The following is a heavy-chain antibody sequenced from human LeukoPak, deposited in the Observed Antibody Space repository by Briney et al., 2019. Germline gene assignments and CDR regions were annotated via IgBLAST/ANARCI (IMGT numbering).Heavy chain of an antibody. J-gene: IGHJ4*02. V-gene: IGHV3-23*01. Sequence: RGSLRLSCSASGFTFSSFAMTWVRQAPGKGLERVSTIRGSGGSTYYADSVKGRFTIYRDNSKNTLYVLMISLRAEDRAVYYCAKDPTVNDYWGQGTLVTVSS. CDR2: IRGSGGST. CDR3: AKDPTVNDY. D-gene: IGHD4-17*01. CDR1: GFTFSSFA.